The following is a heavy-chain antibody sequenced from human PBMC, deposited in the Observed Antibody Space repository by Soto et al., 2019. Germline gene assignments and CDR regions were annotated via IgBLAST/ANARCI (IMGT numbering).Heavy chain of an antibody. J-gene: IGHJ5*02. CDR1: GGSIVDYY. Sequence: SETLSLTCSVSGGSIVDYYWSWIRQPPGKGLEWIGFIYYTGNTRYNPSLGSRVTISLDTSKNQFSLKLTSAAAADTAFYYCARDVNRWELRGFFDPWGRGALVTVSS. D-gene: IGHD1-7*01. V-gene: IGHV4-59*01. CDR2: IYYTGNT. CDR3: ARDVNRWELRGFFDP.